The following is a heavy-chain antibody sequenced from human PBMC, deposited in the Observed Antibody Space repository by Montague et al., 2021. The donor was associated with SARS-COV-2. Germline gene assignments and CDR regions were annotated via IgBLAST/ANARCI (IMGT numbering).Heavy chain of an antibody. CDR3: ARDDIVLQGVTKGMDV. J-gene: IGHJ6*02. CDR1: GSSISSSNYY. CDR2: MYYSGST. V-gene: IGHV4-39*07. Sequence: SETLSLTCTVSGSSISSSNYYWGWIRQPPGKGLGWIGNMYYSGSTHYNPSLKSRVTISIDTSKNQFSLKLSSVTAADTAVYYCARDDIVLQGVTKGMDVWGQGTTVTVSS. D-gene: IGHD3-10*01.